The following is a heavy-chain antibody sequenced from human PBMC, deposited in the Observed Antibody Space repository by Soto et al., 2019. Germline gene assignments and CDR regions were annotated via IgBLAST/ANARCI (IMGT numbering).Heavy chain of an antibody. Sequence: EVQLLESGGCLVQPGGSLRLSCAASGFTFSSYAMSWVRQAPGKGLEWGSAISGSGGSTYYADSVKGRFTISRDNSKNTLYLQMNSLRAEDTAVYYCAKDLEYSGYDHSEDLFDYWGQGTLVTVSS. D-gene: IGHD5-12*01. CDR1: GFTFSSYA. V-gene: IGHV3-23*01. J-gene: IGHJ4*02. CDR2: ISGSGGST. CDR3: AKDLEYSGYDHSEDLFDY.